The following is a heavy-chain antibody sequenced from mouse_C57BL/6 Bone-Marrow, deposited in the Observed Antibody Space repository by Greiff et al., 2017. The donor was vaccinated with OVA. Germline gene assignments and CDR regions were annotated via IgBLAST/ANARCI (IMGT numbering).Heavy chain of an antibody. D-gene: IGHD1-3*01. J-gene: IGHJ3*01. V-gene: IGHV1-64*01. CDR3: AREGVYPWFAY. Sequence: QVQLQQPGAELVKPEASVKLSCKASGYTFTSYWMHWVKQRPGQGLEWIGMIHPNSGSTNYNEKFKSKATLTVDKSSSTAYMQLSSLTSEDSAVYYCAREGVYPWFAYWGQGTLVTVSA. CDR1: GYTFTSYW. CDR2: IHPNSGST.